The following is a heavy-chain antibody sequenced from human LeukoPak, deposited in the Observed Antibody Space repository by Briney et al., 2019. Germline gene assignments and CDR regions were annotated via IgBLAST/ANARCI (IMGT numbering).Heavy chain of an antibody. CDR1: GGTFSSYA. J-gene: IGHJ6*04. CDR2: IIPIFGTA. D-gene: IGHD3-10*01. Sequence: GASVKVSCKPSGGTFSSYAISRVRQAPGQGLEWMGGIIPIFGTANYAQKFQGRVTITADESTSTAYMDLSRLRYEDTAVYYCARARITMVRGVIINFGPYYYGMDVWGKGTTVTVSS. V-gene: IGHV1-69*01. CDR3: ARARITMVRGVIINFGPYYYGMDV.